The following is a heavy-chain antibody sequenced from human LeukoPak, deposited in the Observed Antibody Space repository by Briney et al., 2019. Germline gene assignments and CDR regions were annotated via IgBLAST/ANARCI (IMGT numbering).Heavy chain of an antibody. D-gene: IGHD4-17*01. J-gene: IGHJ3*02. CDR3: TFSSYGDHVGVDAFDM. CDR2: LNSYGSST. V-gene: IGHV3-74*01. CDR1: GFTFSTYW. Sequence: GSLRLSCAASGFTFSTYWMHWVRQAPGKGLVWVSRLNSYGSSTNYADSVKGRFTISRDNAKNTVYLQMNSLSAEDTAMYYCTFSSYGDHVGVDAFDMWGQGTMVTVSS.